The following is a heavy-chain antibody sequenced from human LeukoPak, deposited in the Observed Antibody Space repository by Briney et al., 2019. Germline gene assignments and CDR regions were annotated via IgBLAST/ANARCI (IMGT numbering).Heavy chain of an antibody. Sequence: SETLSLTCTVSGGSISSSYSYWGWIRQPPGKGLEWIGNIYYSGSTYYNPSLKSRVTISVDTSKNHFSLKLSSVTAADTAVYYCAKPSNYYGSATDAFDFWGQGTMVTVSS. D-gene: IGHD3-10*01. V-gene: IGHV4-39*07. CDR2: IYYSGST. J-gene: IGHJ3*01. CDR1: GGSISSSYSY. CDR3: AKPSNYYGSATDAFDF.